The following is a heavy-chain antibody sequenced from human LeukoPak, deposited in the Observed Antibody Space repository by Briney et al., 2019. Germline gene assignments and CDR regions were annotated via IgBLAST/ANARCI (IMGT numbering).Heavy chain of an antibody. CDR1: GFTFSSHA. J-gene: IGHJ4*02. CDR2: ISGSGGST. D-gene: IGHD3-16*01. Sequence: GVSLRLSCAASGFTFSSHAMSWVRQAPGKGLEWVSAISGSGGSTYYADSVKGRFTISRDNSKNTLYLQMNSLRAEDTAIYFSAKKGVAGGAPYCFDYWGQGTLVTVSS. V-gene: IGHV3-23*01. CDR3: AKKGVAGGAPYCFDY.